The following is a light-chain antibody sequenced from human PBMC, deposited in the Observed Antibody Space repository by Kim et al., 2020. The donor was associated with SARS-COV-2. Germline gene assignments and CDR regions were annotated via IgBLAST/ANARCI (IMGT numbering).Light chain of an antibody. J-gene: IGLJ3*02. V-gene: IGLV3-1*01. CDR3: QAWDSTTVV. CDR1: ILEEKY. Sequence: SYELTQPPSVSVSPGQTASIPYSGDILEEKYTSWYQKRPGQSPILVIFQDTKRPSGIPERFSGSSSGNTATLIISGTQAIDEADYFCQAWDSTTVVIGGGTQLTVL. CDR2: QDT.